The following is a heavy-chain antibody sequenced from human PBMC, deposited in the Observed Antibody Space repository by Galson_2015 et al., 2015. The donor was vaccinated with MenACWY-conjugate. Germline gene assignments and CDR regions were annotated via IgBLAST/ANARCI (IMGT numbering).Heavy chain of an antibody. D-gene: IGHD2-21*02. J-gene: IGHJ4*02. CDR1: GFTFRGDW. CDR2: IKEDGSEK. V-gene: IGHV3-7*03. CDR3: KRDVGDS. Sequence: SLRLSCEASGFTFRGDWMKWVRQAPGKGLEWVANIKEDGSEKYYADSVKGRFTITRDNAKNSLYLQMVRLSVEDAAVYYCKRDVGDSGGQGTRVAVSS.